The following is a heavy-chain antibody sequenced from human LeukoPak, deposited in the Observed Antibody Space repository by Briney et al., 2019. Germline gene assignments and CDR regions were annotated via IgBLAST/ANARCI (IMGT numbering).Heavy chain of an antibody. CDR2: VHYRGST. J-gene: IGHJ3*02. Sequence: SQTLSPTCTVSGGSINNYFWSWIRQPPGNGLEWIGYVHYRGSTKYNPSLKSRVTISVDTSKNQFSLRLTSVTGADTAKYYCARTSDTSGSYSGGHIWGQGTLVTVSA. D-gene: IGHD6-19*01. V-gene: IGHV4-59*01. CDR3: ARTSDTSGSYSGGHI. CDR1: GGSINNYF.